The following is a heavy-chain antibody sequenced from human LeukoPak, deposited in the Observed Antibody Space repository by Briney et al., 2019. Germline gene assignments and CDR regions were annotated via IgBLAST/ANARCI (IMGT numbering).Heavy chain of an antibody. CDR1: GFTVSSNY. V-gene: IGHV3-66*02. CDR2: IYSGGST. Sequence: PRGSLRLSCAASGFTVSSNYMSWVRQAPGKGLEWVSVIYSGGSTYYADSVKGRFTISRDNSKNTLNLQMNSLRAEDTAVYYCARDAVTIFGVVGYFDYWGQGTLVTVSS. CDR3: ARDAVTIFGVVGYFDY. J-gene: IGHJ4*02. D-gene: IGHD3-3*01.